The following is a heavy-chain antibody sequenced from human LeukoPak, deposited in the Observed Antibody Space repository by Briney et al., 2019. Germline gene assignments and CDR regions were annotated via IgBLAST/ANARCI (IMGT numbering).Heavy chain of an antibody. Sequence: GGSLRLSCAASGFTFSSYSMNWVRQAPGKGLEWVSSISSSSSYIYYADSVKGRFTISRDNAKNSLYLRMNSLRAEDTAVYYCASGGYSYGFVSDYWGQGTLVTVSS. CDR2: ISSSSSYI. J-gene: IGHJ4*02. CDR1: GFTFSSYS. D-gene: IGHD5-18*01. CDR3: ASGGYSYGFVSDY. V-gene: IGHV3-21*01.